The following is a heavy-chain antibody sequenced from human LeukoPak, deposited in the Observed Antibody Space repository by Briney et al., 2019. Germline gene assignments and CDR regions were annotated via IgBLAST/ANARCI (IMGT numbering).Heavy chain of an antibody. CDR2: IYYSGST. J-gene: IGHJ4*02. CDR1: DGSISSYY. D-gene: IGHD3-10*01. Sequence: SETLSLTCTVSDGSISSYYWSWIRQPPGKGLEWIGYIYYSGSTNYNPSLKSRVTISVDTSKNQFSLKLSSVTAADTAVYYCARYKFGYYGSGCNTQDEFDYWGQGTLVTVSS. CDR3: ARYKFGYYGSGCNTQDEFDY. V-gene: IGHV4-59*08.